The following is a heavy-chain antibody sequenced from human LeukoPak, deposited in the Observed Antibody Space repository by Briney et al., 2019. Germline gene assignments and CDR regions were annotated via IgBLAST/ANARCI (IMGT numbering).Heavy chain of an antibody. Sequence: ASVTVSFTASGYTFTSYYMHWVRQAPGQGREWMGIINPLGGNTNYAQKVQGRVTMTRDMAASTVYMELNSLRSDDTAIYYCARERSHNERDRGWFDRWGQGTLVTVSS. J-gene: IGHJ5*02. CDR1: GYTFTSYY. D-gene: IGHD1-1*01. CDR3: ARERSHNERDRGWFDR. V-gene: IGHV1-46*01. CDR2: INPLGGNT.